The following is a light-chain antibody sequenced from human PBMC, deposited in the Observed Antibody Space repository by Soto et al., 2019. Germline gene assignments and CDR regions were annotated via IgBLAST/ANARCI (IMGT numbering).Light chain of an antibody. CDR1: QSVSSY. V-gene: IGKV3-15*01. CDR2: VAS. J-gene: IGKJ1*01. CDR3: QQYKDWPAR. Sequence: EMVMTQSPATLSVSPGERATLSCRASQSVSSYLAWYQQKPGQPPRLLIYVASTRAAGIPARFSGSGSGTEFTLTISSLHSEYFAVYYCQQYKDWPARFGQGTKVEIK.